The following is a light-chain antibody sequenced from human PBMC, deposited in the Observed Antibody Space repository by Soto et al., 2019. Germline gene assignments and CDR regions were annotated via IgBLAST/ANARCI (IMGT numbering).Light chain of an antibody. V-gene: IGKV1-5*01. Sequence: DIRMTHSPSTLSASVGGRVTITCRASQSVGTWVAWYQQKPGKAPKLLIYGASNLESGVPSRFSRSGYGTEFTLTITTLQPDDFATYFCQQYNSNTWSFGPVTKVEIX. CDR1: QSVGTW. CDR2: GAS. J-gene: IGKJ1*01. CDR3: QQYNSNTWS.